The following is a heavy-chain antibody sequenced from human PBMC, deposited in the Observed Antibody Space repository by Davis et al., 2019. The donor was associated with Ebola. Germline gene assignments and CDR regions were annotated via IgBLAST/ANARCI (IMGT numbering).Heavy chain of an antibody. CDR2: INHSGST. J-gene: IGHJ4*02. D-gene: IGHD3-22*01. Sequence: GSLRLSCAVYGGSFSGYYWSWIRRPPGKGLEWIGEINHSGSTNYNPSLKSRVTISVDTSKNQFSLKLSSVTAADTAVYYCARAGYYYDSSGYLGYYFDYWGQGTLVTVSS. CDR1: GGSFSGYY. V-gene: IGHV4-34*01. CDR3: ARAGYYYDSSGYLGYYFDY.